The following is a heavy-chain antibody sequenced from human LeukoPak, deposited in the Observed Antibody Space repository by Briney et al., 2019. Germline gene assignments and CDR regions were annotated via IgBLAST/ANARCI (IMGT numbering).Heavy chain of an antibody. J-gene: IGHJ4*02. CDR1: GFTFSPFG. V-gene: IGHV3-30*02. D-gene: IGHD1-26*01. CDR3: ARDLRGSYSFDY. Sequence: GGSLRLSCAASGFTFSPFGMHWVRQAPGKGLEWVAFIRYDGSHQYYAGSVKGRFTVSRDNSNNTLYLQMNSLRPEDTAVYYCARDLRGSYSFDYWGQGTLVTVSS. CDR2: IRYDGSHQ.